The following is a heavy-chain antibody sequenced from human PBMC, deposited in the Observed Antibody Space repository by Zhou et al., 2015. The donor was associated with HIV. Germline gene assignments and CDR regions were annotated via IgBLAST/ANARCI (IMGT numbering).Heavy chain of an antibody. CDR3: ARTAPPSIRNPLDI. J-gene: IGHJ3*02. V-gene: IGHV1-46*01. D-gene: IGHD6-6*01. CDR2: VNPTGEAT. Sequence: QVQLVQSGSEVRKPGASVKVSCRTSGYTFSGFYIHWVRQAPGQGLEWMGRVNPTGEATYYAQKFQGRVTMTRDTATGTVHMELRNLKSDDTAVYYCARTAPPSIRNPLDIWGQGTMVTVSS. CDR1: GYTFSGFY.